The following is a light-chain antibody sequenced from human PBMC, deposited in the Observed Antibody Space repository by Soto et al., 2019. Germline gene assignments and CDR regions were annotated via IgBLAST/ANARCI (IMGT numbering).Light chain of an antibody. CDR3: QHYNPYSGP. CDR1: QNIRTW. Sequence: DIQMTQSPSTPSASVGDRVTITCRASQNIRTWLSWYQQKPGKAPNLLIFDASSLHSGVPSRFSGSGSGTEFTLTISSLQPDDFATYYCQHYNPYSGPFGQGTKVEVK. CDR2: DAS. J-gene: IGKJ1*01. V-gene: IGKV1-5*01.